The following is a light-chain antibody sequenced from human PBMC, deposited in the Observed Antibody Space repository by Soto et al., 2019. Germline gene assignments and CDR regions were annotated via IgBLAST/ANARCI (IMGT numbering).Light chain of an antibody. Sequence: DIQKTQSPSSLSASVGDRVTITCRASQSISGYLNWYQQKPGKAPKLLIYAASSLQSGVPSRFSGSGSGTDFTLTISSLQPEDFATYYCQQSYSTPWTFGQGTKVEIK. V-gene: IGKV1-39*01. J-gene: IGKJ1*01. CDR3: QQSYSTPWT. CDR1: QSISGY. CDR2: AAS.